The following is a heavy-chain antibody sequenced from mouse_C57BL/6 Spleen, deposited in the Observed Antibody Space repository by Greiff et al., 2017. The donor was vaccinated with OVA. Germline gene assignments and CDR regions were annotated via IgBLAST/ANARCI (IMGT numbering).Heavy chain of an antibody. D-gene: IGHD2-2*01. CDR3: TRPPIYYGYDERPAWFAY. J-gene: IGHJ3*01. CDR2: IYPGNSDT. Sequence: VQLQQSGTVLARPGASVKMSCKTSGYTFTSYWMHWVKQRPGQGLEWIGAIYPGNSDTSYNQKFKGKAKLTAVTSASTAYMELSSLTNEDSAVYYCTRPPIYYGYDERPAWFAYWGQGTLVTVSA. V-gene: IGHV1-5*01. CDR1: GYTFTSYW.